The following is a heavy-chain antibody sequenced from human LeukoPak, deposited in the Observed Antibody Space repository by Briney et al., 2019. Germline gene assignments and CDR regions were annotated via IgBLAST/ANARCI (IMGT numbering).Heavy chain of an antibody. Sequence: GESLKISCKASGYSFTNYWIGWVRQMPGKGLEWMGIIYPGDSDTRYSPSFQGQVTISADKSISTAYLQWISLKASDTAMYYCARQARPTIFGVVNFDYWGQGTLVTVSS. CDR2: IYPGDSDT. CDR3: ARQARPTIFGVVNFDY. CDR1: GYSFTNYW. V-gene: IGHV5-51*01. J-gene: IGHJ4*02. D-gene: IGHD3-3*01.